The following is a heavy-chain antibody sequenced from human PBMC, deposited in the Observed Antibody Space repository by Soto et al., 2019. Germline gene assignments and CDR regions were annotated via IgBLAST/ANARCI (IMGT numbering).Heavy chain of an antibody. J-gene: IGHJ6*02. CDR3: ARDYSIAVSSDYYYYGMDV. V-gene: IGHV3-33*08. CDR1: GFTFSDYY. Sequence: GGSLRLSCAASGFTFSDYYMSWIRQAPGKGLEWVAVIWYDGSNKYYADSVKGRFTISRDNSKNTLYLQMNSLRAEDTAVYYCARDYSIAVSSDYYYYGMDVWGQGTTVTVSS. D-gene: IGHD6-19*01. CDR2: IWYDGSNK.